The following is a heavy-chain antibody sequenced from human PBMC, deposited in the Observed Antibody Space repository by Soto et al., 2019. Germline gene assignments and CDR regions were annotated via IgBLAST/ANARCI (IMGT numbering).Heavy chain of an antibody. CDR3: AKDTYDYIWGSYTFDY. CDR1: GFTFSSYA. CDR2: ISGSGGST. Sequence: EVQLLESGGGLVQPGGSLSLSCAASGFTFSSYAMSWVRQAPGKGLEWVSAISGSGGSTYYADSVKGRFTISRDNSTNTLYLRMNSLRAEDTAVYYCAKDTYDYIWGSYTFDYWGQGTLVTVSS. V-gene: IGHV3-23*01. J-gene: IGHJ4*02. D-gene: IGHD3-16*01.